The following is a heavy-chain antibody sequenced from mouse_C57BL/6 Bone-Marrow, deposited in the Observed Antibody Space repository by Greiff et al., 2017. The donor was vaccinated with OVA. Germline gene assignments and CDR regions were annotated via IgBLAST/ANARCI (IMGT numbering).Heavy chain of an antibody. Sequence: QVQLKQSGAELVRPGASVKLSCKASGYTFTDYYINWVKQRPGQGLEWIARIYPGSGNTYYNEKFKGKATLTAEKSSSTAYMQLSSLTSEDSAVYCCARRGDDGYFDYWGQGTTRTVSS. D-gene: IGHD2-3*01. V-gene: IGHV1-76*01. CDR2: IYPGSGNT. CDR1: GYTFTDYY. J-gene: IGHJ2*01. CDR3: ARRGDDGYFDY.